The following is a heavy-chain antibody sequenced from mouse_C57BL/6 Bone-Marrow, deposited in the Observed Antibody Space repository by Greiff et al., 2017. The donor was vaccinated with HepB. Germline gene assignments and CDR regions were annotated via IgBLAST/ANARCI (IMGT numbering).Heavy chain of an antibody. J-gene: IGHJ4*01. CDR1: GYTFTSYW. Sequence: QVHVKQPGAELVKPGASVKMSCKASGYTFTSYWITWVKQRPGQGLEWIGDIYPGSGSTNYNEKFESKATLTVDTSSSTAYMQLSSLTSEDSAVYYCARESGSAMDYWGQGTSVTVSS. CDR3: ARESGSAMDY. V-gene: IGHV1-55*01. CDR2: IYPGSGST.